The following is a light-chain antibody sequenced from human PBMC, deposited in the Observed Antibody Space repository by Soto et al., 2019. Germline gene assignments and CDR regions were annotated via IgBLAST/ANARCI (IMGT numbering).Light chain of an antibody. J-gene: IGLJ2*01. Sequence: QTVVTQEPSLTVSPGGTVTLTCASSTGAVTSGYYPNWFQQKPGQAPRPLIYSTSNKHSWTPARFSGSLLGSKAALTLSGVQPEDEAEYYCLLFFGDALLIFGGGTKVTVL. CDR2: STS. V-gene: IGLV7-43*01. CDR3: LLFFGDALLI. CDR1: TGAVTSGYY.